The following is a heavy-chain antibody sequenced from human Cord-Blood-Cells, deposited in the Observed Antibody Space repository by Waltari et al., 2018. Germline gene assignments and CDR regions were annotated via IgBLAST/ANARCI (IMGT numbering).Heavy chain of an antibody. V-gene: IGHV3-7*01. Sequence: EVQLVESGGGLVQPGGSLRLSCAASGFTFSSYWMSWVRQAPGKGLEWVANIKQDGSEKDYVDSVKGRFTISRDNAKNSLYLQMNSLRAEDTAVYYCARSRTGDAFDIWGQGTMVTVSS. CDR3: ARSRTGDAFDI. CDR2: IKQDGSEK. D-gene: IGHD7-27*01. CDR1: GFTFSSYW. J-gene: IGHJ3*02.